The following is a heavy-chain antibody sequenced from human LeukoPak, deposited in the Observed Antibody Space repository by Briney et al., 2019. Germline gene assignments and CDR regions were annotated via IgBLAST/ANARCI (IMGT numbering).Heavy chain of an antibody. CDR1: GGPNSCYH. J-gene: IGHJ6*02. Sequence: SEPLSLLCSLSGGPNSCYHGRGMPEPTGRAVVWIGYIYYRGHPIQHPSLNSRVTISVDTSKNQFSPKLSSVTAAATAVYYCARRGGTTPHHYYYGLDVWGQGTTVTVSS. V-gene: IGHV4-59*08. CDR3: ARRGGTTPHHYYYGLDV. CDR2: IYYRGHP. D-gene: IGHD1-7*01.